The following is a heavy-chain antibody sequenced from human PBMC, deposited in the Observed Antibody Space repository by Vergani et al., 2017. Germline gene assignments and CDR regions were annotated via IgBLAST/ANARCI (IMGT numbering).Heavy chain of an antibody. CDR1: GGTFSSYA. J-gene: IGHJ6*02. Sequence: QVQLVQSGAEVKKPGSSVKVSCKASGGTFSSYAISWVRQAPGRGLEWMGGIIPIFGTANYAQKFQGRVTITADESTSTAYMELSSLRSEDTAVYYCARDSGIVVAPYYYYYGMDVWGQGTTVTVSS. CDR3: ARDSGIVVAPYYYYYGMDV. D-gene: IGHD3-22*01. V-gene: IGHV1-69*12. CDR2: IIPIFGTA.